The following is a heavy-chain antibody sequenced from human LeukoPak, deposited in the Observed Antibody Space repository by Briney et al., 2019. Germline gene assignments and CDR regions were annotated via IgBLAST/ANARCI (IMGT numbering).Heavy chain of an antibody. D-gene: IGHD3-22*01. CDR2: IKGDGSYK. CDR1: GFTFSNYW. J-gene: IGHJ4*02. Sequence: GGSLRLSCAASGFTFSNYWMSWVRQAPGKGLEWVANIKGDGSYKYYVDSVKGRFTISRDNAKSSVHLQMNTLRAEDTAVYYCATSADSSGNDWGQGTLVTVSS. V-gene: IGHV3-7*03. CDR3: ATSADSSGND.